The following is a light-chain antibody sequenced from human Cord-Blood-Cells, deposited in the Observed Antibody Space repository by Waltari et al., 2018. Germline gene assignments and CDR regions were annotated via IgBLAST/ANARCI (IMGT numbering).Light chain of an antibody. CDR2: RNN. J-gene: IGLJ1*01. CDR1: SSNIGSNY. Sequence: QSVLTQPPSASGPPGQRVTISCSGSSSNIGSNYVYWYQHLPGTAPKLLIYRNNQRPSGVPDRFSGSKSGTSASLAISGLRSEDEADYYCAAWDDSLSGYVFGTGTKVTVL. V-gene: IGLV1-47*01. CDR3: AAWDDSLSGYV.